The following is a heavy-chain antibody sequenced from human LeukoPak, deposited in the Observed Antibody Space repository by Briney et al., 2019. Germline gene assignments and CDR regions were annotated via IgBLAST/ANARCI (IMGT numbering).Heavy chain of an antibody. CDR2: FDPEDGET. CDR3: ATPYDSSGYYYYFDY. J-gene: IGHJ4*02. Sequence: ASVKVSCKVSGYTLTELSMHWVRQAPGKGLEWMGGFDPEDGETIYAQKFRGRVTMTEDTSTDTAYMELSSLRSEDTAVYYCATPYDSSGYYYYFDYWGQGTLVTVSS. CDR1: GYTLTELS. D-gene: IGHD3-22*01. V-gene: IGHV1-24*01.